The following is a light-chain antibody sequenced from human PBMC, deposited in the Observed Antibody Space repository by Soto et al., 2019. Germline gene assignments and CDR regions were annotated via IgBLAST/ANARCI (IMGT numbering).Light chain of an antibody. Sequence: QSALTQPRSVSGSPGQSVTISCTGPSSDVGAYNYVSWYRQHPGKAPKLMIYDVTKRPSGVPDRFSGSKSGNTASLTISGLQAEDDADYYCCSFADRDTYVFGTGTKLTVL. CDR3: CSFADRDTYV. CDR2: DVT. CDR1: SSDVGAYNY. J-gene: IGLJ1*01. V-gene: IGLV2-11*01.